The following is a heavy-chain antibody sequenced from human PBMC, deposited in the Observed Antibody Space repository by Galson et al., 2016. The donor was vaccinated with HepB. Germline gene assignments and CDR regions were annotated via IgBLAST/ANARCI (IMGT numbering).Heavy chain of an antibody. CDR3: AHFYYGMDV. CDR1: GFSLTTSGVG. Sequence: PALVKPTQTLTLTCTFSGFSLTTSGVGEGWIRQPPGRALEWLTLIFWDDDKRYNPSLKSRLTIAKDTSKNQVVLRMANVDPVDTATYYCAHFYYGMDVWGKGTAVTVSS. CDR2: IFWDDDK. V-gene: IGHV2-5*02. J-gene: IGHJ6*04.